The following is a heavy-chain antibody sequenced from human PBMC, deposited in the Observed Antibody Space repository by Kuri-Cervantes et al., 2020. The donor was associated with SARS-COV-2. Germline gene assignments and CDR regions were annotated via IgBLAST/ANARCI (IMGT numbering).Heavy chain of an antibody. CDR1: GFTFSTYA. J-gene: IGHJ5*02. V-gene: IGHV3-30-3*01. CDR2: ISYDGTNK. D-gene: IGHD2-21*01. CDR3: ARDRVGVHDT. Sequence: GESLKISCAAAGFTFSTYAMHWVRQAPGKGLEWVAIISYDGTNKYVADSVKGRFTISRDNSKKTPYLQMNSLRAEDTAMYLSARDRVGVHDTWGQGTMVTVSS.